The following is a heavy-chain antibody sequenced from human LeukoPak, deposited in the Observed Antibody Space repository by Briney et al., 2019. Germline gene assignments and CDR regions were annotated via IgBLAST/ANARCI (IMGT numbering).Heavy chain of an antibody. Sequence: PGGSLRLSCAASGFTFSSYAMSWVRQAPGQGLEWMGIINPSGGSTSYAQKFQGRVTITRNTSISTAYMELSSLRSEDTAVYYCARWGRLRYFDYWGQGTLVTVSS. V-gene: IGHV1-46*01. D-gene: IGHD3-16*01. J-gene: IGHJ4*02. CDR3: ARWGRLRYFDY. CDR1: GFTFSSYA. CDR2: INPSGGST.